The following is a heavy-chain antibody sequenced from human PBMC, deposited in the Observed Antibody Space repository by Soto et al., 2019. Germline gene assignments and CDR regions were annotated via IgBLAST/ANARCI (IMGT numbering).Heavy chain of an antibody. D-gene: IGHD6-13*01. Sequence: GGSLRLSCAASGFTFSSYAMSWVRQAPGKGLEWVSAISGSGGSTYYADSEKGRFTISRDNSKNTLYLQMNSLRAEDTAVYYCAKCLGAAGTASAFDIWGQGTMVTVSS. CDR3: AKCLGAAGTASAFDI. CDR1: GFTFSSYA. CDR2: ISGSGGST. V-gene: IGHV3-23*01. J-gene: IGHJ3*02.